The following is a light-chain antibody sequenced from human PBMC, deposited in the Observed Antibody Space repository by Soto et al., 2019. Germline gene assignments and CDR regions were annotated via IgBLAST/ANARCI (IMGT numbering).Light chain of an antibody. CDR2: EGN. J-gene: IGLJ2*01. CDR1: SSDVGSYNL. V-gene: IGLV2-23*03. CDR3: WSYAGRRTFEL. Sequence: QSALTQPASVSGSPGQSITISCTGSSSDVGSYNLVSWYQQYPGKAPKLMIFEGNKRPSGVSNRFSASKSGNTASLTISGRQADDEADYYCWSYAGRRTFELFGGGTKLTVL.